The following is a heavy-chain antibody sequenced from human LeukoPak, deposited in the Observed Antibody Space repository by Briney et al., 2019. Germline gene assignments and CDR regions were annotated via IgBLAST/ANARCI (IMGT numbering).Heavy chain of an antibody. J-gene: IGHJ2*01. V-gene: IGHV4-39*01. CDR1: GGSISSSSYY. Sequence: PSETLSLTYTVSGGSISSSSYYWGWIRQPPGKGLEWIGSIYYSGSTYYNPSLKSRVTISVDTSKNQFSLNLSSVTAADTAVYYCARPQYLYSRSRDWYFDLWGRGTLVTVSS. D-gene: IGHD6-13*01. CDR2: IYYSGST. CDR3: ARPQYLYSRSRDWYFDL.